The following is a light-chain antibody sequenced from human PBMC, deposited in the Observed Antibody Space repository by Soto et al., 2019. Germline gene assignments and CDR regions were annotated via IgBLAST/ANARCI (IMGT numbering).Light chain of an antibody. CDR2: QDS. J-gene: IGLJ1*01. CDR3: QAWDSSTDYV. CDR1: KLGNKY. Sequence: SYELTQPPSVSVSPGQTASITCSGDKLGNKYACWYQQKPGQSPVLVIYQDSKLPSGIPERFSGSNSGNTATLTISGTQAMDEADYYCQAWDSSTDYVFGTGTKLTVL. V-gene: IGLV3-1*01.